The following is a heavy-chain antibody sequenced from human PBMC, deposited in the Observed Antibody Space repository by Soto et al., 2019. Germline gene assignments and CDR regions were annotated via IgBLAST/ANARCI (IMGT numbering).Heavy chain of an antibody. V-gene: IGHV1-8*01. CDR1: GYTFTSYD. J-gene: IGHJ5*02. CDR3: ARAQGSINSSGWYNWFDP. CDR2: MNPNSGNT. D-gene: IGHD6-19*01. Sequence: QVQLVQSGAEVKKPGASVKVSCKASGYTFTSYDINWVRQATGQGLEWMGWMNPNSGNTGYAQKFQGRVTMTRNTSISTAYMELSSLRSEDTAVYYCARAQGSINSSGWYNWFDPWGQGTLVTVSS.